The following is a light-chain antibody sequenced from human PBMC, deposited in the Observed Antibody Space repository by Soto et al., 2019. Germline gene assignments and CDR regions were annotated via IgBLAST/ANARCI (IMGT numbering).Light chain of an antibody. CDR2: VVT. Sequence: QSALTQPASVSGSPGQSITISCTGTSSDVGGYNYVSWYQQHPGKAPKLMIYVVTNRPSGVSNRFSGSKSGNTASLTISGLQAEDEADYYCSSYTSSSTRIFGGGTKVTVL. CDR1: SSDVGGYNY. J-gene: IGLJ2*01. CDR3: SSYTSSSTRI. V-gene: IGLV2-14*01.